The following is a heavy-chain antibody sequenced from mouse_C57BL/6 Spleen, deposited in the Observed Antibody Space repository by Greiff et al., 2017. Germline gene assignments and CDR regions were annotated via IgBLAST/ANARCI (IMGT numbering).Heavy chain of an antibody. CDR1: GFTFSDYG. Sequence: DVKLVESGGGLVKPGGSLKLSCAASGFTFSDYGMHWVRQAPEKGLEWVAYISSGCSTIYYADTVKGQFTISRDHAKNTLFLQMTSLRSEDTAMYYCARGGTYYINYGWYSYWGQGTLVTVSA. CDR2: ISSGCSTI. V-gene: IGHV5-17*01. D-gene: IGHD2-5*01. J-gene: IGHJ3*01. CDR3: ARGGTYYINYGWYSY.